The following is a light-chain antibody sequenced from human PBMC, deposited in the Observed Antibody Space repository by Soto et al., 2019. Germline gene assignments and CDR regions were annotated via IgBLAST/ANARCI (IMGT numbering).Light chain of an antibody. CDR1: QDLSNY. J-gene: IGKJ1*01. V-gene: IGKV1-27*01. CDR2: AAS. CDR3: QNYNGAPWT. Sequence: DIQMTQSPSSLSASVGDRVTITCRASQDLSNYLAWYQQKPGKVPKLLIYAASTLDSGVPSRFSGSGSGTDFPLTISGLQPEDVANYYCQNYNGAPWTFGQGTKVEIE.